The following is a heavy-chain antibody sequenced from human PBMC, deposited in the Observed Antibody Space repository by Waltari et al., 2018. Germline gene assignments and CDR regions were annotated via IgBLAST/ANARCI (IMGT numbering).Heavy chain of an antibody. J-gene: IGHJ4*02. D-gene: IGHD4-17*01. CDR1: GGSISSYY. CDR3: ARGDYGDYLRY. CDR2: IDYSGST. Sequence: QVQLQESGPGLVKPSETLSLTCTVSGGSISSYYWSWIRQPPGKGLEWIGNIDYSGSTNSNPSLKGRVTRSVDTSKNQFSLKLSSVTAADTAVYYCARGDYGDYLRYWGQGTLVTVSS. V-gene: IGHV4-59*01.